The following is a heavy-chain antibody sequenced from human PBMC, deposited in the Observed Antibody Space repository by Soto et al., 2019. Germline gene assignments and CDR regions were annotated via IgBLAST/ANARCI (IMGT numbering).Heavy chain of an antibody. J-gene: IGHJ6*02. V-gene: IGHV4-30-4*01. CDR1: GGSISSADHY. D-gene: IGHD5-18*01. CDR2: IYYSGTS. CDR3: ARALIQLWPHYYYGLDV. Sequence: QVQLQESGPGLVKPSQTLSLTCTVSGGSISSADHYWSWIRQPPGKGLEWLGYIYYSGTSYYNPSLKSRVTRSVDTSMNQFSLKVSSVTAADAAVYYCARALIQLWPHYYYGLDVWGQGTSVTVSS.